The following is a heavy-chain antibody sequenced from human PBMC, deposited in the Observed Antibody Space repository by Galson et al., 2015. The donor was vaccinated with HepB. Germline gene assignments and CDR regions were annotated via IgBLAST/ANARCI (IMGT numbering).Heavy chain of an antibody. CDR2: IRQPGTEK. Sequence: SLRLSCAASGFTFGDHWMSWVCQAPGKGLEWVANIRQPGTEKYFVDFMKGRFTISRDNAKNSLYLQMNSLTADDTAVYYCARIDRSGYTFDYWGQGTLVTVSS. V-gene: IGHV3-7*03. CDR1: GFTFGDHW. CDR3: ARIDRSGYTFDY. J-gene: IGHJ4*02. D-gene: IGHD3-22*01.